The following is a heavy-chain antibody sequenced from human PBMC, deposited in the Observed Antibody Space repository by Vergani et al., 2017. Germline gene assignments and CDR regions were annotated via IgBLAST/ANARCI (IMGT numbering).Heavy chain of an antibody. CDR3: ARDRITMVRGVIIHNWFDP. CDR1: GGSISSYY. CDR2: IYYRGST. Sequence: QVQLQESGPGLVKPSETLSLPCTVSGGSISSYYWSWIRQPPGKGLEWIGYIYYRGSTNYNPSLKSRVTISVDTSKDQFSLKLSSVTAADTAVYYCARDRITMVRGVIIHNWFDPWGQGTLVTVSS. J-gene: IGHJ5*02. D-gene: IGHD3-10*01. V-gene: IGHV4-59*01.